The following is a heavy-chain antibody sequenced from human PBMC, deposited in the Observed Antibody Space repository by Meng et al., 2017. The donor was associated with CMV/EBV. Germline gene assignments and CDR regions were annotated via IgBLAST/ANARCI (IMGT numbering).Heavy chain of an antibody. CDR3: ASRTSSIAARNHYYGMDV. D-gene: IGHD6-6*01. CDR1: GYTFTSYD. V-gene: IGHV1-8*01. Sequence: ASVKVSCKASGYTFTSYDINWVRQATGQGLEWMGWMNPNSGNTGYAQKFQGRVTMTRNTSISTAYMELSSLRSEDTAVYYCASRTSSIAARNHYYGMDVWGQGTTVTVSS. J-gene: IGHJ6*02. CDR2: MNPNSGNT.